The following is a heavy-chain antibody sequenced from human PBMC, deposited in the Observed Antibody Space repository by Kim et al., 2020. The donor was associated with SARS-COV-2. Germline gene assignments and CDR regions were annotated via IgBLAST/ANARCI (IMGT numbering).Heavy chain of an antibody. CDR1: GGSFSSYY. CDR3: SRSEYFDFGPVLAEGDKWFDP. Sequence: SETLSLTCTVSGGSFSSYYWSWIRQTPGKGLEWIGYIRESGSTDYNPALQGRVTISIDTSKNQFSLKMRSVTAADTAVYYCSRSEYFDFGPVLAEGDKWFDPWGPGTRVTVSS. J-gene: IGHJ5*02. V-gene: IGHV4-59*08. D-gene: IGHD3-3*01. CDR2: IRESGST.